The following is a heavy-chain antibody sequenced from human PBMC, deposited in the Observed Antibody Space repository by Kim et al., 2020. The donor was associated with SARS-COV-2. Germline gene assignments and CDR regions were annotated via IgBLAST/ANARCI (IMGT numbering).Heavy chain of an antibody. J-gene: IGHJ6*02. CDR3: TTIRPVLRYFDWLPNYYYYYGMDV. V-gene: IGHV3-15*01. Sequence: GGSLRLSCAASGFTFSNAWMSWVRQAPGKGLEWVGRIKSKTDGGTTDYAAPVKGRFTISRDDSKNTLYLQMNSLKTEDTAVYYCTTIRPVLRYFDWLPNYYYYYGMDVWGQGTTVTVSS. CDR2: IKSKTDGGTT. CDR1: GFTFSNAW. D-gene: IGHD3-9*01.